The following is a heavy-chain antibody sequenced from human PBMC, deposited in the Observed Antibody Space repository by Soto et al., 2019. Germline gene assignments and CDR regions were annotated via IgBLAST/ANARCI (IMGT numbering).Heavy chain of an antibody. Sequence: SETLSLTCAVYGGSFSGYYWSWIRQPPGKGLEWIGEINHSGSTNYNPSLKSRVTISVDTSKNQFSLKLSSVTAADTAVYYCGRSAVRWYYYYGMDVGGQGTTVTVSS. CDR3: GRSAVRWYYYYGMDV. J-gene: IGHJ6*02. V-gene: IGHV4-34*01. CDR1: GGSFSGYY. CDR2: INHSGST. D-gene: IGHD2-2*01.